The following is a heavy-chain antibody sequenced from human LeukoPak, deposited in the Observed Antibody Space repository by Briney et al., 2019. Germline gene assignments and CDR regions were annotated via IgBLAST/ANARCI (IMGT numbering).Heavy chain of an antibody. D-gene: IGHD3-10*01. CDR2: INTNTEGP. V-gene: IGHV7-4-1*02. CDR3: ARGVLSGSYDLDY. Sequence: GASVKVSCKASGYTFTTYNIHWVRQAPGQGLEWMGWINTNTEGPTYARGVTGPFVFSLDTSVTTAYLQISSLEPEDTAVYYCARGVLSGSYDLDYWGQGTLVTVSS. J-gene: IGHJ4*02. CDR1: GYTFTTYN.